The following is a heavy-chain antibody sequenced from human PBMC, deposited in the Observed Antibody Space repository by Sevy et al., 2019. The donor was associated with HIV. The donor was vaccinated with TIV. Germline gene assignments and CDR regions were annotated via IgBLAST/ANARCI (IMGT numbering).Heavy chain of an antibody. CDR1: GFTFDDYT. Sequence: GGSLRLSCAASGFTFDDYTMHWVRQAPGKGLEWVSLISWDGGSTYYADSVKGRFTISRDNSKNSLYLQMNSLRTEDTAVYYCAKDRNSYGSFSEFDYWGQGTLVTVSS. D-gene: IGHD5-18*01. V-gene: IGHV3-43*01. J-gene: IGHJ4*02. CDR3: AKDRNSYGSFSEFDY. CDR2: ISWDGGST.